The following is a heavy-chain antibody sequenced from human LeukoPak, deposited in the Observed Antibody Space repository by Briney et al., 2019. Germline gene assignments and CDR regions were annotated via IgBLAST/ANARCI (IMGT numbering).Heavy chain of an antibody. J-gene: IGHJ4*02. CDR3: ASSGRFLEWLLLDY. D-gene: IGHD3-3*01. V-gene: IGHV3-23*01. CDR1: GFTFSSYA. CDR2: ISGSGGST. Sequence: GGSLRLSCAASGFTFSSYAMSWVRQAPGKGLEWVSAISGSGGSTYYADSVKGRFTISRDNSKNTLYLQMNSLRAEDTAVYYCASSGRFLEWLLLDYWGQGTLVTVSS.